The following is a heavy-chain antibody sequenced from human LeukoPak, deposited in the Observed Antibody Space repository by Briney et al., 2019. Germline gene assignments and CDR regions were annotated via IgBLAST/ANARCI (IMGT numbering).Heavy chain of an antibody. J-gene: IGHJ4*02. CDR2: IKQDGSEK. Sequence: GGSLRLSCAASGFTFRSYWMSWVRQAPGKGLEWVANIKQDGSEKNYVDSVKGRFTISRDNAKNSLYLQMNSLRGEDTAVYYCARNAPFDYWGQGTLVTVSS. V-gene: IGHV3-7*01. CDR3: ARNAPFDY. CDR1: GFTFRSYW.